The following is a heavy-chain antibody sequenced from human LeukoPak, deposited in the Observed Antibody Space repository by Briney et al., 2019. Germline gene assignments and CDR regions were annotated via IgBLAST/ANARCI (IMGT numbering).Heavy chain of an antibody. Sequence: GGSLRLSCAASGFTFSSYAMHWVRQAPGKGLEWVAVISYDGSNKYYADSVKGRFTISRDNSKNTLYLQMNSPRAEDTAVYYCARELRATAGYWGQGTQVTVSP. D-gene: IGHD5-12*01. J-gene: IGHJ4*02. CDR3: ARELRATAGY. V-gene: IGHV3-30-3*01. CDR2: ISYDGSNK. CDR1: GFTFSSYA.